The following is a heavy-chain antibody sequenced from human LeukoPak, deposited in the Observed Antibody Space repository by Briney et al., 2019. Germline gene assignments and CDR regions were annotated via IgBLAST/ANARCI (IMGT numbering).Heavy chain of an antibody. J-gene: IGHJ6*03. D-gene: IGHD3-16*01. CDR1: GGSFSGYY. CDR2: INHSGST. V-gene: IGHV4-34*01. CDR3: ARGYGGIYYYYMDI. Sequence: SETLSLTCAVYGGSFSGYYWSWIRQTPGKGLEWIGEINHSGSTNYNPSLKSRVTISVDTSKNQFSLKLRSVTAADTAVYYCARGYGGIYYYYMDIWGKGTTVTVSS.